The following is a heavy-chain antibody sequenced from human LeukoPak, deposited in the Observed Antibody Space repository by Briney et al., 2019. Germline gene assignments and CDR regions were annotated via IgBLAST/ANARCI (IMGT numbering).Heavy chain of an antibody. CDR1: GFSFNSYA. CDR3: AKGGYDYIEVAYFDF. J-gene: IGHJ4*02. D-gene: IGHD5-12*01. V-gene: IGHV3-23*01. CDR2: IIASSGAT. Sequence: GGSLRLSCAASGFSFNSYAMSWVRQAPGKGLEWVSIIIASSGATFYADSVKGRFTISRDTSKNTLYLQLNSLRLGDTAVYYCAKGGYDYIEVAYFDFWGQGTLVTVSS.